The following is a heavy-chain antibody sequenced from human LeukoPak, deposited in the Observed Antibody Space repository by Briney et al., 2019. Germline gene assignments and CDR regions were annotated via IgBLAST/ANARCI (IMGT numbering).Heavy chain of an antibody. CDR3: AKAVRGVITGSDY. J-gene: IGHJ4*02. V-gene: IGHV3-23*01. D-gene: IGHD3-10*01. CDR1: GFTFSTYA. CDR2: ISASAHSTYYA. Sequence: GGSLRLSCAASGFTFSTYAMSWVRQAPGKGLEWVSGISASAHSTYYAYYADAVKGRFTTSRDNSKNTLYLQMNGLRAEATAVYYCAKAVRGVITGSDYWGQGTLATVSS.